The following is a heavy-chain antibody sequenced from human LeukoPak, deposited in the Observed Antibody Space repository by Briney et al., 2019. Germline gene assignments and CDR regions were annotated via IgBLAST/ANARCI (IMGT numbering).Heavy chain of an antibody. V-gene: IGHV3-23*01. J-gene: IGHJ4*02. CDR1: GFTFSSYA. Sequence: PGGSLRLSCAASGFTFSSYAMSWVRQAPGKGLEWVSAISGSGGSTYYADSVKCRFTISRDNSKNTLYLQMNSLRAEDTAVYYCAKVSGDYVWGSYRYGYWGQGTLVTVSS. CDR2: ISGSGGST. D-gene: IGHD3-16*02. CDR3: AKVSGDYVWGSYRYGY.